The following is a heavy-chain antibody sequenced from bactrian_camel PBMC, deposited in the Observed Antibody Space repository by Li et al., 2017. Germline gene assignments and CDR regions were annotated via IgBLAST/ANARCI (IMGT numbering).Heavy chain of an antibody. CDR1: GVTFRFYG. CDR2: INSVNGGGRST. D-gene: IGHD2*01. J-gene: IGHJ6*01. CDR3: AAENWDASEGYHYAGWRGRPDFGY. Sequence: VQLVESGGGLVQPGGSLRVSCAASGVTFRFYGMSWVRQAPGKGLEWVAAINSVNGGGRSTHYADSVKGRFTISRDSAKNTLYLQMNSLKPDDTAMYYCAAENWDASEGYHYAGWRGRPDFGYWGQGTQVTVS. V-gene: IGHV3S40*01.